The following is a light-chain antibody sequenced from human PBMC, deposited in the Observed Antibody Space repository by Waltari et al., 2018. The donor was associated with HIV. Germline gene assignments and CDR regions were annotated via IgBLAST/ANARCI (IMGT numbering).Light chain of an antibody. CDR2: ANI. CDR1: SSNIGAGYD. V-gene: IGLV1-40*01. J-gene: IGLJ2*01. CDR3: QSFDSSLTTSGVI. Sequence: QSVLTQPPSVSGAPGQRVTISCTGSSSNIGAGYDVPRYQQLPGTAPKLLIYANINRPSGVPDRFSGSKSGSSASLAITGLQAEDEAHYYCQSFDSSLTTSGVIFGGGTKLTVL.